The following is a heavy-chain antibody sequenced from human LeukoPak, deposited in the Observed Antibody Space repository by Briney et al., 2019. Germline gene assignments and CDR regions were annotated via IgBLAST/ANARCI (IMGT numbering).Heavy chain of an antibody. CDR1: GFTFSDHY. CDR2: ISSSGSTI. D-gene: IGHD3-22*01. Sequence: TGGSLRLSCAASGFTFSDHYMSWIRQAPGKGLEWVSYISSSGSTIYYADSVKGRFTISRGNAKNSLYLQMNSLRAEDTAVYYCARDGTYYYDSSGNDAFDIWGQGTMVTVSS. J-gene: IGHJ3*02. CDR3: ARDGTYYYDSSGNDAFDI. V-gene: IGHV3-11*01.